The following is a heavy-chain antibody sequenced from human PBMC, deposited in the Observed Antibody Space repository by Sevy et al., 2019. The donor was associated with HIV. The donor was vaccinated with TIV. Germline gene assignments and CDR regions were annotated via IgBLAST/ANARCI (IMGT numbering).Heavy chain of an antibody. J-gene: IGHJ4*02. CDR2: INHSGST. CDR3: ARYRVAGNFDY. V-gene: IGHV4-34*01. Sequence: SETLSLTCTVSGGSISSYYWNWIRQPPGKGLEWIGEINHSGSTNYNPSLKSRVTISVDTSKNQFSLKLSSVTAADTAVYYCARYRVAGNFDYWGQGTLVTVSS. CDR1: GGSISSYY. D-gene: IGHD6-19*01.